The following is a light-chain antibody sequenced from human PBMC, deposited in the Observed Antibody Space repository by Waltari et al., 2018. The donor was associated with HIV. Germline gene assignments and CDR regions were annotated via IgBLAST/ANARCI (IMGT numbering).Light chain of an antibody. CDR2: KDS. V-gene: IGLV3-25*03. CDR1: ALPKQY. J-gene: IGLJ3*02. CDR3: QSADSSGTYRV. Sequence: SYELPQPPSVSVSPGQTARITCPGDALPKQYAYWYPQKPGQAPVMVIYKDSERPSGIPERFAGSSSGTTVTLTISGVQAEDEADYYCQSADSSGTYRVFGGGTKLTVL.